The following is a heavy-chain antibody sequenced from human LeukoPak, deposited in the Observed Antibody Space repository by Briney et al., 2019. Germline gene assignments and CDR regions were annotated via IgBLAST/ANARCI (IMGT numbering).Heavy chain of an antibody. V-gene: IGHV4-34*01. D-gene: IGHD5-12*01. J-gene: IGHJ4*02. CDR1: GGSFSGYY. CDR2: INHSGST. Sequence: SETLSLTCAVYGGSFSGYYWSWIRQPPGKGLEWIGEINHSGSTNYNPSLKRRVTISVDTSKNQFSLKLSSVTAADTAVYYCAATSGYDGNDYWGQGTLVTVSS. CDR3: AATSGYDGNDY.